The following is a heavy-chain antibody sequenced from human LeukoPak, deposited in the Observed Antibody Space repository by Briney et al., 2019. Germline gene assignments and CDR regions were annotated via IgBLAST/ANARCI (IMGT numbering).Heavy chain of an antibody. Sequence: PGGSLRLSCAASGFTFSSYSMNWVRQAPGKGLEWVSSISSSSSYIYYADSVKGRFTISRDNSKNTLYLQMHSLSPEDTAVYYCAKFIFYSGSEGYGDRWGQGTLVTVSS. J-gene: IGHJ5*02. V-gene: IGHV3-21*04. CDR3: AKFIFYSGSEGYGDR. D-gene: IGHD3-22*01. CDR1: GFTFSSYS. CDR2: ISSSSSYI.